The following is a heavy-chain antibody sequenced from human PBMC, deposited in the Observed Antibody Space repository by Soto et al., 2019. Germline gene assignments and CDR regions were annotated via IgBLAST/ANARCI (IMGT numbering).Heavy chain of an antibody. J-gene: IGHJ6*02. CDR2: ISAYNGNT. CDR1: GYTFTSYG. V-gene: IGHV1-18*04. Sequence: ASVKVSCKASGYTFTSYGISWVRQAPGQGLEWMGWISAYNGNTNYAQKLQGRVTMTTDTSTSTAYMELRSLRSDDTAVYYCARDRXRCSSTSCYDYYYGMDVWGQGTTVTVSS. D-gene: IGHD2-2*01. CDR3: ARDRXRCSSTSCYDYYYGMDV.